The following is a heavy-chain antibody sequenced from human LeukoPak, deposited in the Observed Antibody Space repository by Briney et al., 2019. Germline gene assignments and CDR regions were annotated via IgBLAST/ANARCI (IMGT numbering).Heavy chain of an antibody. J-gene: IGHJ4*02. V-gene: IGHV4-59*01. Sequence: SETLSLTCTVSGGSLSSYYGSCIRQPPGKGLEWIGDIYDSGSTNYNPSLKSRVTISVDTSKNQFSLNLSSVTAADTAVYYCASLASYYSGSGWPSIDYWGQGTLVTVSS. CDR1: GGSLSSYY. CDR3: ASLASYYSGSGWPSIDY. D-gene: IGHD3-10*01. CDR2: IYDSGST.